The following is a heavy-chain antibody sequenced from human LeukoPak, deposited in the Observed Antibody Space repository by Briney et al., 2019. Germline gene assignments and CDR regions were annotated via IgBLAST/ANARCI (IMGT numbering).Heavy chain of an antibody. Sequence: SETLSLTCTVSGGSISSSSYYWGWIRQPPGKGLEWIGSIYYSGSTYYNPSLKSRVTISVDTSKNQFSLNLSSVTAADTAVYYCARQSPYGSGSYYSRKPDASFDYWGQGTLVTVSS. J-gene: IGHJ4*02. D-gene: IGHD3-10*01. CDR3: ARQSPYGSGSYYSRKPDASFDY. CDR2: IYYSGST. CDR1: GGSISSSSYY. V-gene: IGHV4-39*01.